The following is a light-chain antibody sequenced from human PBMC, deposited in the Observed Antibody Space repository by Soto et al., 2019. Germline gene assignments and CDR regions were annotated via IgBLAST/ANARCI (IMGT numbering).Light chain of an antibody. CDR1: PSLVHSDGNTY. V-gene: IGKV2-30*02. CDR3: LQGTYWPYL. Sequence: DAVMTQSPLSLPVTLGQPASISCRSSPSLVHSDGNTYLNWFQQRPVQSPRRLIYKVSNRDSGVQERFRGSGLGADFTLKITRVEAEYVGVYYCLQGTYWPYLFGQGPKLEL. J-gene: IGKJ2*01. CDR2: KVS.